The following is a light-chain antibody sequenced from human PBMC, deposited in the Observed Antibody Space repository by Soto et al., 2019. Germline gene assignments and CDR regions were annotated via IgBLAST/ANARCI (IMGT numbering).Light chain of an antibody. CDR3: QQRSNWPWT. CDR1: QSISRY. Sequence: EMVLTQSPATLPLSPGERATLSCRASQSISRYLAWYQQKPGQAPRLLIYDASNRATGIPARFSGSGSGTDFTLTISTLEPEDFAVYYCQQRSNWPWTFGQGTKVEIK. V-gene: IGKV3-11*01. CDR2: DAS. J-gene: IGKJ1*01.